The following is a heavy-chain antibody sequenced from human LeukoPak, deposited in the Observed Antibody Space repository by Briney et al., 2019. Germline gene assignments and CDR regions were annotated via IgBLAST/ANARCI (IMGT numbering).Heavy chain of an antibody. CDR3: ARQDGGYYYDSSGYYYVGDAFDI. V-gene: IGHV4-39*01. CDR1: GGSISSSSYY. Sequence: PSETLSLTCTVSGGSISSSSYYWGWIRQPPGKGLEWIGSIYYSGSTYYNPSLKSRVPISVDTSKNQFSLKLSSVTAADTAVYYCARQDGGYYYDSSGYYYVGDAFDIWGQGTMVTVSS. J-gene: IGHJ3*02. CDR2: IYYSGST. D-gene: IGHD3-22*01.